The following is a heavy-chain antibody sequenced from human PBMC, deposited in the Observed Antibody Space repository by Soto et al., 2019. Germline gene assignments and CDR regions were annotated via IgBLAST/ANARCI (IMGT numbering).Heavy chain of an antibody. J-gene: IGHJ4*02. CDR2: TIPILSMS. V-gene: IGHV1-69*02. Sequence: QVHLVQSGAELRKPGSSVRVSCKASGDTFNSYTINWVRQATGLGLEWMGRTIPILSMSNYALKFQGRLTITADKSTSTAYMVLSSLRSEDSAIYYCATSYGSGSQASDYWGQGALVTVS. CDR3: ATSYGSGSQASDY. D-gene: IGHD3-10*01. CDR1: GDTFNSYT.